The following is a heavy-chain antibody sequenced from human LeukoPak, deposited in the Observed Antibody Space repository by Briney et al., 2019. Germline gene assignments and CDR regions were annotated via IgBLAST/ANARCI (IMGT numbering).Heavy chain of an antibody. CDR3: AREPGYGDYSDAFDI. CDR2: INSDGSST. V-gene: IGHV3-74*01. Sequence: GGSLRLSCAASGFTFSSYWMHWVRQAPGKGLVWVSRINSDGSSTSYADSVKGRFTISRDNAKNTLYLQMNSLRAEDTAVYYCAREPGYGDYSDAFDIWGQGTMVTVSS. CDR1: GFTFSSYW. D-gene: IGHD4-17*01. J-gene: IGHJ3*02.